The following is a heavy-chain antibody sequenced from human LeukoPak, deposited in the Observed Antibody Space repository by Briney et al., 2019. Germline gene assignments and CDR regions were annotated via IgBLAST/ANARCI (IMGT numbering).Heavy chain of an antibody. D-gene: IGHD5-18*01. J-gene: IGHJ4*02. Sequence: GGSLRLSCAASRFTFTTYAMSWVRRAPGKGLEWPSTISNSGDNTYYADSAKGRFTISRDNSKNTLSLQMNSLRADDTAVYYCAKSHSVGYRGYFDSWGQGALVTVSS. CDR1: RFTFTTYA. V-gene: IGHV3-23*01. CDR2: ISNSGDNT. CDR3: AKSHSVGYRGYFDS.